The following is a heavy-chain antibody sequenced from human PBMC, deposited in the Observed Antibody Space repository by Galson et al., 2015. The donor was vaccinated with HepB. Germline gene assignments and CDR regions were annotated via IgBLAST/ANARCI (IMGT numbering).Heavy chain of an antibody. CDR3: AKGGWELQVKY. CDR1: GFTFRSYA. Sequence: SLRLSCAASGFTFRSYAMRWVRQAPGKGLEWVSAISGSGGSTYYADSVTGRFTISRDNSKNTLYLQMNSLRAEDTAVYYRAKGGWELQVKYWGQGTLVTVSS. J-gene: IGHJ4*02. V-gene: IGHV3-23*01. D-gene: IGHD1-26*01. CDR2: ISGSGGST.